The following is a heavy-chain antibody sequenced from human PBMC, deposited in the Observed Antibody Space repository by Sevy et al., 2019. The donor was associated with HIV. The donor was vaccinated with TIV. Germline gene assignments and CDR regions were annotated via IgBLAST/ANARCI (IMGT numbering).Heavy chain of an antibody. CDR3: AKDFRPYRAAVFHY. J-gene: IGHJ4*02. V-gene: IGHV3-23*01. CDR2: IGCSGGST. D-gene: IGHD6-25*01. CDR1: GFTFNFYA. Sequence: GGTLRLSCVASGFTFNFYAMSWVRQAPGKGLEWVSSIGCSGGSTYYADSVKGRFTISRDNSKNTLSLQMDSLRAEDTAVYYCAKDFRPYRAAVFHYWGQGALVTVSS.